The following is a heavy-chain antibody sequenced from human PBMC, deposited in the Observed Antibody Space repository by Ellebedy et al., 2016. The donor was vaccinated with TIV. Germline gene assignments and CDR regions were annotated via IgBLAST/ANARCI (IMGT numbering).Heavy chain of an antibody. D-gene: IGHD3-22*01. Sequence: ASVKVSXXASGYTFTSYDINWVRQATGQGLEWMGWMNPNSGNTGYAQKFQGRVTMTRNTSISTAYMELSSLRSEDTAVYYCARENYYDSSGYGDYWGQGTLVTVSS. CDR1: GYTFTSYD. CDR2: MNPNSGNT. CDR3: ARENYYDSSGYGDY. V-gene: IGHV1-8*01. J-gene: IGHJ4*02.